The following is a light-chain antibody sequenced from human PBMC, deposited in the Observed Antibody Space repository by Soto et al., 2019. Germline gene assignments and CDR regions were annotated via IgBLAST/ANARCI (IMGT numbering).Light chain of an antibody. CDR3: MQGTHPFT. V-gene: IGKV2-30*01. CDR2: KVS. J-gene: IGKJ3*01. Sequence: DVVMTQSPLSLPVTLGQPASISCRSSQILVYSDGNTYLNWFQQRPGQSTRRLIYKVSNRDSGVPDRFSGSGSGTDFTLKISRVEAEDVGVYYCMQGTHPFTFGPGTKVDIK. CDR1: QILVYSDGNTY.